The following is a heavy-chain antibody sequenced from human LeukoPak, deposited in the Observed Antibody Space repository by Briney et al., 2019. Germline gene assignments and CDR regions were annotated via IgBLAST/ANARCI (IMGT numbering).Heavy chain of an antibody. Sequence: PGGSLRLSCAASGFTFDDYGMSWVRQAPGKGLEWVSGINWNGGSTGYADSVKGRFTISRDNAKNSLYLQMNSLRAEDTALYHCARDSRELNYFDYWGQGTLVTVSS. CDR2: INWNGGST. CDR3: ARDSRELNYFDY. J-gene: IGHJ4*02. D-gene: IGHD1-26*01. V-gene: IGHV3-20*01. CDR1: GFTFDDYG.